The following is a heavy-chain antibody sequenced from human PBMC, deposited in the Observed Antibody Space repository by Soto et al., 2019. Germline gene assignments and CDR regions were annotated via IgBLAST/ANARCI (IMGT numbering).Heavy chain of an antibody. V-gene: IGHV3-66*04. CDR2: IYSGSST. CDR3: ARLAYCGGDCVSWYFDL. D-gene: IGHD2-21*02. Sequence: EVQLVESGGGLVQPGGSLGLSCAASGFTVSSNYMSWVRQAPGKGLEWVSVIYSGSSTSYADSVKGRFTISRDNSKNTLYLQMNSLRAEDTAVYYCARLAYCGGDCVSWYFDLWGRGTLVTVSS. CDR1: GFTVSSNY. J-gene: IGHJ2*01.